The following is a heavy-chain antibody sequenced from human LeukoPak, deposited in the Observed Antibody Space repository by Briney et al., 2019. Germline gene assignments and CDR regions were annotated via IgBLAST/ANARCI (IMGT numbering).Heavy chain of an antibody. CDR1: GYTFTSHN. Sequence: ASVKVSCKASGYTFTSHNMNWVRQASGQGLEWMGWMNPNSGNTGYAQKFQGRVTMTRDTSISTAYMELSSLRSEDTAVYFCARSNYGGKRWFDPWGQGTLVIVSS. D-gene: IGHD4-23*01. CDR2: MNPNSGNT. V-gene: IGHV1-8*02. J-gene: IGHJ5*02. CDR3: ARSNYGGKRWFDP.